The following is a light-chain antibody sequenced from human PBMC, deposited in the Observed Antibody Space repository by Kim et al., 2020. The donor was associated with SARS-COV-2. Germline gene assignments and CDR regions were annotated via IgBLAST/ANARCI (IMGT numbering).Light chain of an antibody. CDR3: QHYGRFPYT. CDR1: GNVDTW. J-gene: IGKJ2*01. Sequence: SASVGDGVTITWRAGGNVDTWLAWYQQKPGRAPSLLIYLASTLESGVPARFSGTGSGTEFSRSITSLQPDDFATYYCQHYGRFPYTFGQGTKLVI. V-gene: IGKV1-5*03. CDR2: LAS.